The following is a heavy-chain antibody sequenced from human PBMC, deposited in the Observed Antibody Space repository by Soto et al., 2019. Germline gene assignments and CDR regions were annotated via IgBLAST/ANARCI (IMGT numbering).Heavy chain of an antibody. Sequence: QVQLQESGPGLVKPSETLSLTCTVSGASISSYYWSWIRQPPGKGLEWIGYIYYSGSTKYNPSLSSRGTRPVDTAKNQSPLNLSSVTAADTAVNYCARGGGITIFGVVPHTLFDYWGQGTLVTVSS. V-gene: IGHV4-59*01. CDR2: IYYSGST. CDR3: ARGGGITIFGVVPHTLFDY. D-gene: IGHD3-3*01. J-gene: IGHJ4*02. CDR1: GASISSYY.